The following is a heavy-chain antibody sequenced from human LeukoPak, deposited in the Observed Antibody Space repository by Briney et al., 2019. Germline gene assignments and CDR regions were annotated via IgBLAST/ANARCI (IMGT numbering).Heavy chain of an antibody. CDR3: ARVVQSTDSSGFYLPEYFQH. V-gene: IGHV4-59*08. J-gene: IGHJ1*01. CDR1: GGSISNYY. D-gene: IGHD3-22*01. CDR2: IYYSGHT. Sequence: PSETLSLTCTVSGGSISNYYWGWIRQPPGKGLEWIAYIYYSGHTNYNPSLKSRVTISVDTSKNQFSLKLRSVTAADTAVYYCARVVQSTDSSGFYLPEYFQHWGQGTLVTVSS.